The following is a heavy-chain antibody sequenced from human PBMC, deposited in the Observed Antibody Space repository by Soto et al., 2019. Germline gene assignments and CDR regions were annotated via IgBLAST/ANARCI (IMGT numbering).Heavy chain of an antibody. CDR3: ARALGTTVRAYWYFDL. Sequence: GGSLRLSCAASGFTFSSYWMHWVRQAPGKGLVWVSRINSDGSSTSYADSVKGRFTISRDNAKNTLYLQMNSLRAEDTAVYYCARALGTTVRAYWYFDLWGRGTLVTVSS. J-gene: IGHJ2*01. CDR2: INSDGSST. V-gene: IGHV3-74*01. CDR1: GFTFSSYW. D-gene: IGHD4-4*01.